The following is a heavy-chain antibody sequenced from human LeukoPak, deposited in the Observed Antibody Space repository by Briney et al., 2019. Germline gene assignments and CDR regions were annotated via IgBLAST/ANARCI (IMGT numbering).Heavy chain of an antibody. CDR3: AKEYCSGGSCYLGTFDY. V-gene: IGHV3-9*01. CDR2: ISWNSGSI. D-gene: IGHD2-15*01. CDR1: GFTFDDYA. Sequence: GRSLRLSCAASGFTFDDYAMHWVRQAPGKGLEWVSGISWNSGSIGYADSVKGRFTISRDNAKNSLYLQMNSLRAEDTALYYCAKEYCSGGSCYLGTFDYWGQGTLVTVSS. J-gene: IGHJ4*02.